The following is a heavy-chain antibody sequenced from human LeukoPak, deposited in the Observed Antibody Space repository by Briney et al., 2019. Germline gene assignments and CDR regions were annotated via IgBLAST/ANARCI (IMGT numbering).Heavy chain of an antibody. CDR1: GGTFSSYA. CDR3: ARALLWFGEFDY. Sequence: SVKVSCKTSGGTFSSYAISWVRQAPGQGLEWMGGIIPIFGTANYAQKFQGRVTITADESTSTAYMELSSLRSEDTAVYYCARALLWFGEFDYWGQGTLVTVSS. D-gene: IGHD3-10*01. CDR2: IIPIFGTA. J-gene: IGHJ4*02. V-gene: IGHV1-69*01.